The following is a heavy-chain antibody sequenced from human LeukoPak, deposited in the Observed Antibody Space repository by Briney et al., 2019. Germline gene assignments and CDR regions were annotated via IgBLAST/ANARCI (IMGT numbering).Heavy chain of an antibody. CDR1: GASIPSSYY. Sequence: SETLSLTCTVSGASIPSSYYWSWIRQPPGKGLECIGYISASGNTNYNPSLKGRVTISVDPSKSQFSLNLSSVTAADTAIYYCARLTGGGSYWGYFDYWGQGNLVTVSS. V-gene: IGHV4-4*09. CDR3: ARLTGGGSYWGYFDY. J-gene: IGHJ4*02. CDR2: ISASGNT. D-gene: IGHD1-26*01.